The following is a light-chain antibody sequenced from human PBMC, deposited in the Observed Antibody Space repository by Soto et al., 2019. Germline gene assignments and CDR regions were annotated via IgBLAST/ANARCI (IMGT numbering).Light chain of an antibody. CDR1: SSDVGGYNY. Sequence: QSVLTQPASVSGSPGQSITISCTGTSSDVGGYNYVSWYQQHPGKAPKLMIYDVGDRPSGVSTRFSGSKSGNTASLTISGLQAEDEADYYCSSYTSSSTQVFGTGTQLTVL. J-gene: IGLJ1*01. CDR2: DVG. V-gene: IGLV2-14*01. CDR3: SSYTSSSTQV.